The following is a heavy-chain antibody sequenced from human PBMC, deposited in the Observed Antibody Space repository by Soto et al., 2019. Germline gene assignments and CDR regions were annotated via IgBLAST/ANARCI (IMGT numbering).Heavy chain of an antibody. D-gene: IGHD6-13*01. J-gene: IGHJ4*02. CDR2: INPNSGGT. V-gene: IGHV1-2*04. CDR3: TRRRTAAPDTTLDS. Sequence: GASVKVSCKASGFTFTCYYMHWVRQAPGQGLEWMGWINPNSGGTPYTQKFTGWVTMTRDTTISTTYLELSSLRYDETAVFSYTRRRTAAPDTTLDSWGQEPRVT. CDR1: GFTFTCYY.